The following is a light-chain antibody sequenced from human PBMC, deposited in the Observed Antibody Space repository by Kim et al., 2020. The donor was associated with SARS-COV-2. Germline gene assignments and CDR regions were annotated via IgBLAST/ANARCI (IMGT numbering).Light chain of an antibody. J-gene: IGKJ2*03. V-gene: IGKV6-21*01. Sequence: EIVLTQSPDFQSVTPKEKVTITCRASQSIGGSLHWYQQKPDQSPNLLIKFASQSFSGVPSRFSGSGSGTDFTLTINSLEAEDAATYYCLQSSTLLYSFGQGTKLEI. CDR3: LQSSTLLYS. CDR1: QSIGGS. CDR2: FAS.